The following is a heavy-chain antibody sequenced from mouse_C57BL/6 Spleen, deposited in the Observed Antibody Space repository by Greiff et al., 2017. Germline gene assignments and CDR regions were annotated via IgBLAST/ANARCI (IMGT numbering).Heavy chain of an antibody. CDR3: GRVREGNYDYDENYLDY. CDR2: ISDGGSYT. Sequence: EVKLMESGGGLVKPGGSLKLSCAASGFTFSSYAMSWVRQTPDKRLEWVATISDGGSYTYYPDNVKGRFPISRDNAKNKLYMQVSQVKAEDTAMYYCGRVREGNYDYDENYLDYWGQGTTLTVSS. CDR1: GFTFSSYA. D-gene: IGHD2-4*01. J-gene: IGHJ2*01. V-gene: IGHV5-4*03.